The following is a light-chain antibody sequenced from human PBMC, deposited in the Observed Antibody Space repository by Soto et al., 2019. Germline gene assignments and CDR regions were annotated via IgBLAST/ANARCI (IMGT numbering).Light chain of an antibody. J-gene: IGKJ1*01. Sequence: EIVLTQSPGTLSLSPGERATLSCRASQSVSSNYLAWYQQKPGQAPRLLIYGASSRPTGIPDRLSGGGSGTDFTLTISRLEPEDFAVYYCQQYGSSPPTFGQGTKVEIK. CDR1: QSVSSNY. CDR2: GAS. V-gene: IGKV3-20*01. CDR3: QQYGSSPPT.